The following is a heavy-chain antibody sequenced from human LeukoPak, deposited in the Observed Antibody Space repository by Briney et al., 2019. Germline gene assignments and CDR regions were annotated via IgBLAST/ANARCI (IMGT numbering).Heavy chain of an antibody. J-gene: IGHJ6*02. Sequence: GGSLRLSCAASGFTFSRPWMHWVRQAPGKGLEWVSRIDSAGSSTSYVDSVQGRFTISRDNSKNTAHLQMNGLRAGDTAVYYCARTIPFYYGMDVWGQGTTVIVSS. D-gene: IGHD2-2*02. CDR1: GFTFSRPW. CDR3: ARTIPFYYGMDV. CDR2: IDSAGSST. V-gene: IGHV3-74*01.